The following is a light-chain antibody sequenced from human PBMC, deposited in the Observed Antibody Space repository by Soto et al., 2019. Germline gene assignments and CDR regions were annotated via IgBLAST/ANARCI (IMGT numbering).Light chain of an antibody. V-gene: IGKV1-39*01. CDR1: QSISSY. J-gene: IGKJ1*01. Sequence: DIQMTQSPSSLSASVGDRVIITCRASQSISSYLNWYQQKPGKAPKLLIYAASSLQSGVPSRFTGSVSGTDFTLTISSLQPEDFATYYCQQSYSTWTFGQGTKVEIK. CDR3: QQSYSTWT. CDR2: AAS.